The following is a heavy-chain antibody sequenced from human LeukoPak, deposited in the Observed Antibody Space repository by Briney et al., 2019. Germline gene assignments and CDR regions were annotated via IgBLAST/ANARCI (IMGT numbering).Heavy chain of an antibody. CDR1: GGSISSGDYY. V-gene: IGHV4-30-4*01. J-gene: IGHJ4*02. CDR3: ARETSIMITFGGVIES. Sequence: SETLSLTCTVSGGSISSGDYYWSWLRQPPGKGLEWIGYIYYSGSTYYNPSLKSRVTISVDTSKNQFSLKLSSVTAADTAVYYCARETSIMITFGGVIESWGQGTLVTVSS. D-gene: IGHD3-16*02. CDR2: IYYSGST.